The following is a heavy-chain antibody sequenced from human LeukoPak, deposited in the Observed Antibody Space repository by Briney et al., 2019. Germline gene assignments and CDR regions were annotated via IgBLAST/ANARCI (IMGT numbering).Heavy chain of an antibody. D-gene: IGHD2-21*02. CDR1: GRSISSYY. J-gene: IGHJ3*02. CDR2: IYYCGST. V-gene: IGHV4-59*01. Sequence: SETLSPTCTVSGRSISSYYASWVRQPPGKGLEWNGYIYYCGSTNYNPSLKSRVTISVDTSKNQFSLKLSSVTAAAPAVFYCARVRGDGDAFNIWDQGKMVTVSS. CDR3: ARVRGDGDAFNI.